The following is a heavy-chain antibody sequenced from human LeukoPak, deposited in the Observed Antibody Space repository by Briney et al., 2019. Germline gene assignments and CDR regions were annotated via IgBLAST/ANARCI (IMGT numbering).Heavy chain of an antibody. V-gene: IGHV3-23*01. CDR2: ISGSGGST. J-gene: IGHJ4*02. CDR1: GFTFSSYA. Sequence: PGASLRLSCAASGFTFSSYAMSWVRQAPGKGLEWVSTISGSGGSTYYADSVKGRFTISRDNSKNTLYLQMNSLRAEDTAVYYCAKDRKGARGYYEVDYWGQGTLVTVSS. CDR3: AKDRKGARGYYEVDY. D-gene: IGHD1-26*01.